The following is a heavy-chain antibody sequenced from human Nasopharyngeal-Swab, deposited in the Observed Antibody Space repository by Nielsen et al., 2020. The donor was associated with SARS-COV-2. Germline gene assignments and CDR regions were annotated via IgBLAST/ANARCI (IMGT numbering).Heavy chain of an antibody. J-gene: IGHJ4*02. D-gene: IGHD2-15*01. V-gene: IGHV4-34*01. CDR3: ARDPGSGPFYFDY. Sequence: RQAPGKGLEWIGEINHSGSTNYNPSPKSRVTISVDTSKNQFSLKLSSVTAADTAVYYCARDPGSGPFYFDYWGQGTLVTVSS. CDR2: INHSGST.